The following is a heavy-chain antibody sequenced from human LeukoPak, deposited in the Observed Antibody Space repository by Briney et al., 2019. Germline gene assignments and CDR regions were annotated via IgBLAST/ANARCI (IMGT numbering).Heavy chain of an antibody. V-gene: IGHV3-7*03. CDR2: INPAGSET. CDR3: AKDSYDILTDDNWFDP. D-gene: IGHD3-9*01. CDR1: GFSFSAYW. J-gene: IGHJ5*02. Sequence: PGGSLRLSCAASGFSFSAYWMTWVRQAPGTGLEWVANINPAGSETYYVDPVKGRFSISRDNAKNLVYLQMNSLRAEDTAVYYCAKDSYDILTDDNWFDPWGQGTLVTVSS.